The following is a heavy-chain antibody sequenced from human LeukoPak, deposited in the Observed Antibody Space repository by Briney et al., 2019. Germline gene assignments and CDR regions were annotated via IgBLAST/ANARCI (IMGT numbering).Heavy chain of an antibody. CDR3: AKDTTYYYDSSGYYNGAFDI. CDR1: GFTFSSYA. CDR2: ISGSGGST. V-gene: IGHV3-23*01. J-gene: IGHJ3*02. D-gene: IGHD3-22*01. Sequence: GSLRLSCAASGFTFSSYAMSWVRQAPGKGLEWVSAISGSGGSTYYADSVKGRFTISRDNSKNTLYLQMNSLRAEDTAVYYCAKDTTYYYDSSGYYNGAFDIWGQGTMVTVSS.